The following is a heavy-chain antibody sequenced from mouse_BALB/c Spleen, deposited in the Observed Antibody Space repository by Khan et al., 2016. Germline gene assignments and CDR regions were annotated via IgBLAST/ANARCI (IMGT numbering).Heavy chain of an antibody. CDR3: AREGLRRGLAY. V-gene: IGHV5-4*02. D-gene: IGHD2-4*01. Sequence: EVELVESGGGLVKPGGSLKLSCAASGFTFSDYYMYWVRQTPEKGLEWVATISDGGSYTYYPDSVKGRFTISRDNAKNNRYLQMSSLKSEDTAMYYCAREGLRRGLAYWAKGLWSLSLQ. CDR1: GFTFSDYY. J-gene: IGHJ3*01. CDR2: ISDGGSYT.